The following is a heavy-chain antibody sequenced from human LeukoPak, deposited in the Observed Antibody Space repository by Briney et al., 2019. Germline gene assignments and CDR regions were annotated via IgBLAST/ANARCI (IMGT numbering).Heavy chain of an antibody. CDR3: ARDPVVFGNNDAFDI. CDR2: IYTSGST. J-gene: IGHJ3*02. CDR1: GGSISSYY. V-gene: IGHV4-4*07. Sequence: PSETLSLTCTVSGGSISSYYWSWIRQPAGKGLEWIGRIYTSGSTNYNPSLKSRVTMSVGTSKNQFSLKLSSVTAADTAVYHCARDPVVFGNNDAFDIWGQGTMVTVSS. D-gene: IGHD1/OR15-1a*01.